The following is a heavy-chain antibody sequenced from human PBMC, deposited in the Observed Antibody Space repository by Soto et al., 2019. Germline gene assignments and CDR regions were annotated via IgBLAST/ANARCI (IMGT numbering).Heavy chain of an antibody. D-gene: IGHD2-2*02. CDR2: ISDSGSD. V-gene: IGHV4-31*03. Sequence: QVQLQESGPGLVKPSQTLSLTCTVSGGSITGGGYYWSWVRQHPGKGLEWIGFISDSGSDYYNPYLKSRVTFSVHTSTNQFSLKLTSVTAADTAVDYCAKDPLYGWFDPWGQGTLVTVAS. J-gene: IGHJ5*02. CDR1: GGSITGGGYY. CDR3: AKDPLYGWFDP.